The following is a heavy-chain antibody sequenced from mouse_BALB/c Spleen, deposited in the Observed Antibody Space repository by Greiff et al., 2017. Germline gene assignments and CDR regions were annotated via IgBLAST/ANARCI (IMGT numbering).Heavy chain of an antibody. CDR1: GFTFSSYA. CDR3: ARQSYYGNYGGFDY. V-gene: IGHV5-12-1*01. Sequence: EVQLVESGGGLVKPGGSLKLSCAASGFTFSSYAMSWVRQTPEKRLEWVASISSGGGSTYYPDTVKGRFTISRDNAKNTLYLQMSSLKSEDTAMYYCARQSYYGNYGGFDYWGQGTTLTVSS. CDR2: ISSGGGST. D-gene: IGHD2-10*01. J-gene: IGHJ2*01.